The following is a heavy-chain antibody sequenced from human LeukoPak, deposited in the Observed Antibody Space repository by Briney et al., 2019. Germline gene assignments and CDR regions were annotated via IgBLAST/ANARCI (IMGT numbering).Heavy chain of an antibody. V-gene: IGHV3-9*01. CDR2: ISWNSGSI. CDR3: AKDLGPYLAAAWFDY. D-gene: IGHD6-13*01. J-gene: IGHJ4*02. Sequence: GGSLRLSCAASGFSFATYSMNWVRQAPGKGLEWVSGISWNSGSIGYADSVKGRFTISRDNAKNSLYLQMNSLRAEDTALYYCAKDLGPYLAAAWFDYWGQGILVTVSS. CDR1: GFSFATYS.